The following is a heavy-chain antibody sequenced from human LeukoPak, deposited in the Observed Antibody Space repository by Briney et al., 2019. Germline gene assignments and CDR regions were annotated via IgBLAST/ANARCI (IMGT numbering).Heavy chain of an antibody. CDR1: GFTFSSYE. D-gene: IGHD6-13*01. CDR2: ISSSGSTI. Sequence: GGSLRLSCAASGFTFSSYEMNWVRQAPGKGLEWVSYISSSGSTIYYADSVKGRFTISRDNAKNSLYLQMYSLRAEDTAVYYCARPSIAAAGDFDYWGQGTLVTVSS. CDR3: ARPSIAAAGDFDY. V-gene: IGHV3-48*03. J-gene: IGHJ4*02.